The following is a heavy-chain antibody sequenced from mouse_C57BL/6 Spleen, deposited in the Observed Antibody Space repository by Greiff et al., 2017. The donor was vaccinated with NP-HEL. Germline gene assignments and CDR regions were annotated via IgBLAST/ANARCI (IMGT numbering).Heavy chain of an antibody. CDR3: AEEESYALAY. CDR2: ISGGGGNT. J-gene: IGHJ4*01. CDR1: GFTFSSYT. Sequence: EVMLVESGGGLVKPGGSLKLSCAASGFTFSSYTMSWVRQTPEKRLEWVATISGGGGNTYYPDSVKGRFTISRDNAKNTLYLQRSSLRSEDTALYDCAEEESYALAYWGQGTSVTVAA. V-gene: IGHV5-9*01.